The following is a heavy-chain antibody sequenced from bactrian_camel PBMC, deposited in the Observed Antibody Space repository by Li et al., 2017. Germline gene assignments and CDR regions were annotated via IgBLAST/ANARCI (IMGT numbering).Heavy chain of an antibody. CDR1: GFSFSSYD. CDR3: AKSLGDSWPGSFAY. V-gene: IGHV3S40*01. J-gene: IGHJ6*01. D-gene: IGHD6*01. Sequence: VQLVESGGGLVQPGESLRFSCAASGFSFSSYDMTWVRQGPGKGLEWVSSINNDGSVTYYADAVKGRFTISRDNAKNTVFLQLNSLKSEDMAICYCAKSLGDSWPGSFAYWGQGTQVTVS. CDR2: INNDGSVT.